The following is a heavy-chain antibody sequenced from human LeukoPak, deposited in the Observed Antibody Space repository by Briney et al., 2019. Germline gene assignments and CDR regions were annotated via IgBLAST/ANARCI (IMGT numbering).Heavy chain of an antibody. J-gene: IGHJ6*03. D-gene: IGHD3-10*01. V-gene: IGHV4-34*01. CDR3: ARGMGSGSYSGYYYYTDV. CDR2: INHSGST. Sequence: SETLSLTCAAYGGSFSGYYWSWIRQPPGKGLEWIGEINHSGSTNYNPSLKSRVTISVDTSKNQFSLKLSSVTAADTAVYYCARGMGSGSYSGYYYYTDVWGKGTTVTVSS. CDR1: GGSFSGYY.